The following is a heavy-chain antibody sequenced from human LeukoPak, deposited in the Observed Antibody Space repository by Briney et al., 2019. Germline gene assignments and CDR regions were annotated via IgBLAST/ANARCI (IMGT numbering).Heavy chain of an antibody. J-gene: IGHJ6*03. Sequence: SETLSLTCTVSGGSISSYYWSWIRQPAWKGLEWIGEINHSGSTNYNRSLKSRVTISVDTSKNQFSLKLSSVTAADTAVYYCARGSYYDFWSGYSHYYMDVWGKGTTVAVSS. V-gene: IGHV4-34*01. CDR3: ARGSYYDFWSGYSHYYMDV. CDR1: GGSISSYY. D-gene: IGHD3-3*01. CDR2: INHSGST.